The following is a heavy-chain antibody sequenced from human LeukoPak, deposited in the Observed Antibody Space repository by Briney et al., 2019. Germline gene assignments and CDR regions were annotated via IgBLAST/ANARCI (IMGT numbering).Heavy chain of an antibody. CDR2: IYYSGST. J-gene: IGHJ4*02. D-gene: IGHD6-19*01. Sequence: PSETLSLTCTVSGGSISSYYWSWLRQPPGKGLEGIGYIYYSGSTNYNPSLKSRVTISVDTSKNQFSLELSAVTAADTAVYYCARDKVRGWLDYWGQGTLVTVSS. CDR3: ARDKVRGWLDY. CDR1: GGSISSYY. V-gene: IGHV4-59*12.